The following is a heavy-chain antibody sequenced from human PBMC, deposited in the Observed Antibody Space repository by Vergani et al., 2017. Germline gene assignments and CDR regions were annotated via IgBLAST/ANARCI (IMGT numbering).Heavy chain of an antibody. Sequence: QLQLQESGPGLVKPSETLSLTCTVSGGSISSSSYYWGWIRQPPGKGLEWIGSIYYSGSTYYNPSLKSRVTISVDTSKNQFSLKLSSVTAADTAVYYGARGGKDIVLMVSGNWFDPWGQGTLVTVSS. CDR3: ARGGKDIVLMVSGNWFDP. CDR2: IYYSGST. D-gene: IGHD2-8*01. CDR1: GGSISSSSYY. V-gene: IGHV4-39*07. J-gene: IGHJ5*02.